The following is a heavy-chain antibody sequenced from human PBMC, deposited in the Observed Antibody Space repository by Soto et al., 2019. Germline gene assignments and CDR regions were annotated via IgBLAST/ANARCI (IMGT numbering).Heavy chain of an antibody. CDR2: INHRGTT. CDR1: GGSLRDYS. V-gene: IGHV4-34*01. J-gene: IGHJ5*02. Sequence: SETLSLTCAVYGGSLRDYSWSWIRQSPGKGLQWIGEINHRGTTNYNPSLRSRVTISVDTSKNEFSLKLRSVTAAGTAVYYCVRGGGFIAGGMVWFDPWGQGTLVTVSS. CDR3: VRGGGFIAGGMVWFDP. D-gene: IGHD6-13*01.